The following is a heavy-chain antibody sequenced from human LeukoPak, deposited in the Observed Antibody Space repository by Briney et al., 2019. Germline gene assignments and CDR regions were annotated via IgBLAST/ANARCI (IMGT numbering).Heavy chain of an antibody. J-gene: IGHJ6*02. V-gene: IGHV3-7*01. Sequence: PGGSLRLSCAASGFTFSSYWMSWVRQTPGKGLEWVANIIQDGSEKNYVESVKGRFTISRDNAKNSLYLQMNSLRVEDTAVYYCARSDPYRVANYYYYGMDVWGQGTTVTVSS. CDR2: IIQDGSEK. CDR3: ARSDPYRVANYYYYGMDV. D-gene: IGHD3-16*01. CDR1: GFTFSSYW.